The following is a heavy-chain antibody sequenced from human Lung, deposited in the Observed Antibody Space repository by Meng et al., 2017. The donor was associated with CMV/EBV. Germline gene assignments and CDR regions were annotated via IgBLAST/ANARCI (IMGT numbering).Heavy chain of an antibody. D-gene: IGHD3-16*01. J-gene: IGHJ4*02. CDR3: ARASRVLGGFDY. V-gene: IGHV1-46*01. Sequence: VQRVESGAGVKKPGASVKVSCKASGYTFTNYYMHWVRQAPGQGLEWMGIINTSVGYTSHAQKFQGRVTMTRDTSTSTVHMEVSSLRSADTAVYYCARASRVLGGFDYWGQGTLVTVSS. CDR2: INTSVGYT. CDR1: GYTFTNYY.